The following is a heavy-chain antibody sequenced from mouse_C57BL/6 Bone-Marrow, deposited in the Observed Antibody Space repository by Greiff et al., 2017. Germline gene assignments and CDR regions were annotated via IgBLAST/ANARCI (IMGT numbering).Heavy chain of an antibody. CDR3: AIRKITTVVANDY. V-gene: IGHV1-74*01. D-gene: IGHD1-1*01. CDR1: GYTFTSYW. J-gene: IGHJ2*01. CDR2: IHPSDSDT. Sequence: QVQLQQPGAELVKPGASVKVSCKASGYTFTSYWMHWVKQRPGQGLEWIGRIHPSDSDTNYNQKFKGKATLTVDKSSSTAYMQLSSLTSEDSAVYYCAIRKITTVVANDYWGQGTTLTVSS.